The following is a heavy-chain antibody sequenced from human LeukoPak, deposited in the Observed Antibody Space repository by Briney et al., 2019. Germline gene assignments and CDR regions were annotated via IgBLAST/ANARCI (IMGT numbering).Heavy chain of an antibody. CDR3: AREIFNGFDI. Sequence: GGSLRLSCAGSGFTFRSYAMHWVRQAPGKGLEWVAVISYDGSNKDYADSVKGRSTISRDNSKNTLFLQMNSLRAEDTAVYYCAREIFNGFDIWGQGTMVTVSS. J-gene: IGHJ3*02. CDR2: ISYDGSNK. CDR1: GFTFRSYA. V-gene: IGHV3-30-3*01.